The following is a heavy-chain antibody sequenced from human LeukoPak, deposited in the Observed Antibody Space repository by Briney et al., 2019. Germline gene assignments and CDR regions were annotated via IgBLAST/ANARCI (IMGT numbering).Heavy chain of an antibody. V-gene: IGHV4-39*07. CDR3: ARGKYYYDSSGYYRFDY. CDR1: GGSISSSSYY. J-gene: IGHJ4*02. Sequence: SETLSLTCTVSGGSISSSSYYWGWIRQPPGKGLEWIGSIYYSGSTYYNPSLKSRVTMSVDTSMNQFSLKLSSVTAADTAVYYCARGKYYYDSSGYYRFDYWGQGTLVTVSS. CDR2: IYYSGST. D-gene: IGHD3-22*01.